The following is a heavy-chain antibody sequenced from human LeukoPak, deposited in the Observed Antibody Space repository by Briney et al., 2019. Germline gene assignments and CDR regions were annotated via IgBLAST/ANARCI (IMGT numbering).Heavy chain of an antibody. Sequence: SETLSLTCTVYGGSISSYYWSWIRQPPGKGLEWIGYMHYSGSTNYNPSLKSRVTISVDTSKNQFSLKLSSVTASDTAVYYCASLILYSSGSYSDYWGQGTLVTVSS. CDR1: GGSISSYY. J-gene: IGHJ4*02. CDR2: MHYSGST. V-gene: IGHV4-59*01. D-gene: IGHD3-10*01. CDR3: ASLILYSSGSYSDY.